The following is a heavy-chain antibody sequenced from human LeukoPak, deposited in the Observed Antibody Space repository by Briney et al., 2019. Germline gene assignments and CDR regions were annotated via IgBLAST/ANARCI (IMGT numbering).Heavy chain of an antibody. CDR3: GTQRLTGSQSLLPR. J-gene: IGHJ1*01. Sequence: GGSLRLSCAASGFTFSTYSMTWVRQAPGKGLEWLSYISSSSTIYYADSVKGRFTISRDSAKNSLYLQMNSLRAEDTAVYYCGTQRLTGSQSLLPRWAQGSLVTVCS. D-gene: IGHD3-9*01. V-gene: IGHV3-48*04. CDR1: GFTFSTYS. CDR2: ISSSSTI.